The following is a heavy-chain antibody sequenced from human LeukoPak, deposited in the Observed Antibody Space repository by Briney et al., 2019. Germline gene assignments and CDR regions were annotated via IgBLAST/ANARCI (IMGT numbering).Heavy chain of an antibody. J-gene: IGHJ4*02. Sequence: PSETLSLTCTVSGGSISSYYGSWIRQPPGKGLEWIGYIYYSGSTNYNPSLKSRVTISVDTSKNQFSLKLSSVTAADTAVYYCARPNSLGYYFDFWGQGTLVTVSS. V-gene: IGHV4-59*01. D-gene: IGHD4-23*01. CDR3: ARPNSLGYYFDF. CDR1: GGSISSYY. CDR2: IYYSGST.